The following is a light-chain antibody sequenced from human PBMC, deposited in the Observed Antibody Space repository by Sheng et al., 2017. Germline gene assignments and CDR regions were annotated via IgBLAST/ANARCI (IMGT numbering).Light chain of an antibody. CDR1: SSDVGSYNL. V-gene: IGLV2-23*02. J-gene: IGLJ1*01. CDR3: SSYGSGSTFYV. CDR2: EVN. Sequence: QSALTQPASVSGSPGQSITISCTGTSSDVGSYNLVSWYQQHPGKAPRLIIYEVNKRPSGLSSRFSGSKSGNTASLTISGLQAEDEADYYCSSYGSGSTFYVIGTGTRVTVL.